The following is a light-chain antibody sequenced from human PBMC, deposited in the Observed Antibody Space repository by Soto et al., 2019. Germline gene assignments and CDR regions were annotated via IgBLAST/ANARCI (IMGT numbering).Light chain of an antibody. CDR2: EVS. Sequence: QSVLTQPASVSGSPGQSITISFPGTSSDVGSNNLVSWYQRHPGKAPKLMIYEVSRRPSGVSNRFSGSKSGNTASLTISGLQAEDEADYYCSSFARSSTPFGSGTKVTVL. J-gene: IGLJ1*01. V-gene: IGLV2-23*02. CDR1: SSDVGSNNL. CDR3: SSFARSSTP.